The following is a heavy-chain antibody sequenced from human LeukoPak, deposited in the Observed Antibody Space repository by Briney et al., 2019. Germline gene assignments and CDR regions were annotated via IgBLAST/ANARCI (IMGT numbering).Heavy chain of an antibody. J-gene: IGHJ4*02. Sequence: GGSLRPSCAASGFTFSSYSMHWVRQAPGKGLEWVTIISYDANHKYYADSVKGRFTISRDNSKNTLYLQMNSLRVEDTAVYYSASRITRNSLMYHWGQGTLVTVSS. V-gene: IGHV3-30-3*01. CDR1: GFTFSSYS. D-gene: IGHD1-14*01. CDR2: ISYDANHK. CDR3: ASRITRNSLMYH.